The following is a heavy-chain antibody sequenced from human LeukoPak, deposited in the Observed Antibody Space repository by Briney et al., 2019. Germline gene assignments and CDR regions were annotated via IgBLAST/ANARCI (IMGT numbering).Heavy chain of an antibody. D-gene: IGHD3-22*01. CDR1: GYSISSGFY. Sequence: PSETLSLTCTVSGYSISSGFYWGWIRQPPGKGLEWIGSIFHSGSTYYNPSLKSRVTISVDTSKNQFSLKLSSVTAADTAVYYCARANYYDSSGYSRGAFDIWGQGTMVTVSS. CDR3: ARANYYDSSGYSRGAFDI. CDR2: IFHSGST. V-gene: IGHV4-38-2*02. J-gene: IGHJ3*02.